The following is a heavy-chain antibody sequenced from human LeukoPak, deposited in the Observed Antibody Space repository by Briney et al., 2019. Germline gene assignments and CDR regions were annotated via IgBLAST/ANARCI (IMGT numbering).Heavy chain of an antibody. V-gene: IGHV4-59*01. J-gene: IGHJ5*02. CDR3: ARNRYYYDSSGYSFRWFDP. CDR2: IYYSGST. Sequence: PSETLSLTCTVSDGSISSYYWSWIRQPPGKGREWIGYIYYSGSTNYNPSLKSRVTISVDTSKNQFSLKLSSVTAADTAVYYCARNRYYYDSSGYSFRWFDPWGQGTLVTVSS. CDR1: DGSISSYY. D-gene: IGHD3-22*01.